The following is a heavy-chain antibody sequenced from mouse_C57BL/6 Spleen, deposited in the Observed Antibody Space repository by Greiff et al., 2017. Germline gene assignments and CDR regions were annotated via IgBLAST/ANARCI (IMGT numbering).Heavy chain of an antibody. V-gene: IGHV3-6*01. CDR2: ISYDGSN. CDR1: GYSITSGYY. CDR3: AREGLSGDYAMDY. J-gene: IGHJ4*01. D-gene: IGHD1-1*02. Sequence: EVQRVESGPGLVKPSQSLSLTCSVTGYSITSGYYWNWIRQFPGNKLEWMGYISYDGSNNYNPSLKNRISITRDTSKNQFFLKLNSVTTEDTATYYCAREGLSGDYAMDYWGQGTSVTVSS.